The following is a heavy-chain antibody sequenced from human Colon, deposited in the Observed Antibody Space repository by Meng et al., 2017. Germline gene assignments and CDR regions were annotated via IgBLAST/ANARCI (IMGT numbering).Heavy chain of an antibody. J-gene: IGHJ4*02. Sequence: QVQMQGSGPGLVRPSETLSITCTVSGGSVNNRTDYWTWIRQPPGKGLEWIGYVYSDGTTNYNPFLESRLTMSIDTSKNQFSLKLSSVTAADTAVYYCARDWGSGTPYWGQGTLVTVSS. CDR1: GGSVNNRTDY. CDR3: ARDWGSGTPY. D-gene: IGHD3-10*01. CDR2: VYSDGTT. V-gene: IGHV4-61*01.